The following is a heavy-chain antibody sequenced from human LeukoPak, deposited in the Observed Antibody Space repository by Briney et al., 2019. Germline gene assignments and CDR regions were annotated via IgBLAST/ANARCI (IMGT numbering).Heavy chain of an antibody. CDR3: VNLGYSD. Sequence: GGSLRLSCEASGFSFSAAWMTWVRQAPGKGLEWVATIKNDGSDKYYVDSVMGRFTLSRDNAKNLVYLQMNSLRVEDTAVYYCVNLGYSDGGQGTLVTVSS. CDR1: GFSFSAAW. V-gene: IGHV3-7*01. J-gene: IGHJ4*02. D-gene: IGHD5-12*01. CDR2: IKNDGSDK.